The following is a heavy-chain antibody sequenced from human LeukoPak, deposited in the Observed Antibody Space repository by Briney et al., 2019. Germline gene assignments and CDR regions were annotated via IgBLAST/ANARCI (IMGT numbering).Heavy chain of an antibody. CDR3: AKRGSGDGYYFDY. D-gene: IGHD2-15*01. V-gene: IGHV4-39*01. CDR2: MYQSGST. Sequence: PSETLSLTSTVSGGSISSSSYYWAWIRQPPGKGLEWIGSMYQSGSTYYNPFLNSRVTISIDTSKNQFSLKLSTVTAADTAVYYCAKRGSGDGYYFDYWGQGALVTVSS. CDR1: GGSISSSSYY. J-gene: IGHJ4*02.